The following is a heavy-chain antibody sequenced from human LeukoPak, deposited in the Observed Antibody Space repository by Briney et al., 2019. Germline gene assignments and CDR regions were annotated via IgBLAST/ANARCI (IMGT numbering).Heavy chain of an antibody. Sequence: GGSLRPSCAASGFTFSNYAMSWVRQAPGKGLEWVSAISGSGGSTYYADSVKGRFTISRDNSKNTLYLQMNSLRAEDTAVYYCAKGAAAGSGAFNIWGQGTMVTVSS. J-gene: IGHJ3*02. CDR3: AKGAAAGSGAFNI. CDR2: ISGSGGST. CDR1: GFTFSNYA. V-gene: IGHV3-23*01. D-gene: IGHD6-13*01.